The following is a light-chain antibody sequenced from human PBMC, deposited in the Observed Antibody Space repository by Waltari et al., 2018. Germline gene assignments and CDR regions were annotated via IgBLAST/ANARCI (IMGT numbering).Light chain of an antibody. J-gene: IGLJ3*02. CDR3: QTGGHGTGV. CDR2: VNSDGSH. CDR1: SGHSSNV. V-gene: IGLV4-69*01. Sequence: QLVLTQSPSASASLGASVKLTCTLSSGHSSNVIAWHQQQPEKGPRYLMKVNSDGSHSKGDEIPDRFSGCSSGAERYLTISSLQSEDEADYYCQTGGHGTGVFGGGTKLTVL.